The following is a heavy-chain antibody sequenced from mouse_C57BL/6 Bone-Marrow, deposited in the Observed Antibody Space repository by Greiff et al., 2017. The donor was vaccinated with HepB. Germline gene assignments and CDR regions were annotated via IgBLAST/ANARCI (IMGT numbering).Heavy chain of an antibody. D-gene: IGHD1-1*01. CDR1: GYTFTSYW. Sequence: QVQLQQPGAELVRPGSSVKLSCKASGYTFTSYWMHWVKQRPIQGLEWIGNIDPSDSETHYNQKFKDKATLTVDKSSSTAYMQLSSLTSEDSAVYYCARWGDYGSSPEYFDVWGTGTTVTVSS. CDR2: IDPSDSET. CDR3: ARWGDYGSSPEYFDV. J-gene: IGHJ1*03. V-gene: IGHV1-52*01.